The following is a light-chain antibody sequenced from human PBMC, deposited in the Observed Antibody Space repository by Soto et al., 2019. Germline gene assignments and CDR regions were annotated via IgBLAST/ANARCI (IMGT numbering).Light chain of an antibody. Sequence: EIVMTQSPATLSVSPGETATLSCRASQSVSYNLAWYQQKPGQGPRLLIYGAFTRPTGIPDRFSGSGSGTEFTLTISSLQSEDFSVYYCQQYKNWPPLTFGGGTKVEIK. CDR2: GAF. V-gene: IGKV3-15*01. CDR1: QSVSYN. CDR3: QQYKNWPPLT. J-gene: IGKJ4*01.